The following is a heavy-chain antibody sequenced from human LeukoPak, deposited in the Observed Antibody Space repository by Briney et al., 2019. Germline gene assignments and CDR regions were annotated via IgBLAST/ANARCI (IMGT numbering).Heavy chain of an antibody. CDR2: INSDGSST. Sequence: GGSLSLSCAASGFTFSSYWMHWVRHAPGKGLVWVSRINSDGSSTSYADSVKGRFTISRDNAKNTLYLQMNSLRAEDAAVYYCARSITMVRGGDYWGQGTLVTVSS. CDR1: GFTFSSYW. D-gene: IGHD3-10*01. CDR3: ARSITMVRGGDY. V-gene: IGHV3-74*01. J-gene: IGHJ4*02.